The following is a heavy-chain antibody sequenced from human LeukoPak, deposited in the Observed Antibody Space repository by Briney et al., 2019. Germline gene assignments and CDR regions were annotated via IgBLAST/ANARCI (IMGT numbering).Heavy chain of an antibody. Sequence: PGVSLRLSCAASGFTFSAHYMSWIRQAPGKGLEWISHTSTSGTSTYHADPVKGRFTISRDDAKNSLNLQMDSLRAEDTAVYYCARGHLVLDVWGRGTTVTVSS. CDR3: ARGHLVLDV. CDR1: GFTFSAHY. V-gene: IGHV3-11*01. D-gene: IGHD3-16*01. CDR2: TSTSGTST. J-gene: IGHJ6*02.